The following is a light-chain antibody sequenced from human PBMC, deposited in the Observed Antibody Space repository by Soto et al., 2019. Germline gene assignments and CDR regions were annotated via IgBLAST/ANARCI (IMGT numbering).Light chain of an antibody. Sequence: EIVMTQSPGTLSVSPGERATLSCRASQSVSSNLAWYQQKPGQAPRLLIYGASTRATGIPARFSGSGSGTEFTLTISSLQYEDFAVYYWQQYNNWPRTFGQGTKVEIK. CDR1: QSVSSN. J-gene: IGKJ1*01. CDR3: QQYNNWPRT. V-gene: IGKV3-15*01. CDR2: GAS.